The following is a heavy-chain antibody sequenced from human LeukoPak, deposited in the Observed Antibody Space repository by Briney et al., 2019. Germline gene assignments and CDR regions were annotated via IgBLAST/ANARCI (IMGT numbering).Heavy chain of an antibody. CDR1: GYSFTNYL. CDR3: ARRVVNKRTWYFNL. D-gene: IGHD4-23*01. Sequence: GESLKISCKGSGYSFTNYLIGWLRQLPGKGLEWMGIIYPCDSDTKYSPSFQGQATISADKSINTAYLQWSSLKASETAMYYCARRVVNKRTWYFNLWGRGTLVTVSS. CDR2: IYPCDSDT. V-gene: IGHV5-51*01. J-gene: IGHJ2*01.